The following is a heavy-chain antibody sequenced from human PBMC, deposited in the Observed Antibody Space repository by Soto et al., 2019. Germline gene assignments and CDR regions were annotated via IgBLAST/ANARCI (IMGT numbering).Heavy chain of an antibody. J-gene: IGHJ4*02. CDR1: GFTFNSHT. D-gene: IGHD1-26*01. CDR3: AREVGATGY. V-gene: IGHV3-48*04. CDR2: ISDSSSTI. Sequence: EVQLVESGGGLVQPGGSLRLSCVASGFTFNSHTMNWVRQAPGKGLEGLSYISDSSSTIYYADSVKGRFTISRDNAKNSLYLQMNSLRADDTAVYYCAREVGATGYWGQGTLVTVSS.